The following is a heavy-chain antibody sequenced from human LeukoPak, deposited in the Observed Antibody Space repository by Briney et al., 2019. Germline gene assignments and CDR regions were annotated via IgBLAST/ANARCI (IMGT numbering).Heavy chain of an antibody. V-gene: IGHV3-30*04. CDR3: AKPLYVDIVATIDFGY. D-gene: IGHD5-12*01. Sequence: PGGSLRLSCAASGFTFSSYAMHWVRQAPGKGLEWVAVISYDGSNKYYADSVKGRFTISRDNSKNTLYLQMNSLRAEDTAVYYCAKPLYVDIVATIDFGYWGQGTLVTVSS. CDR2: ISYDGSNK. CDR1: GFTFSSYA. J-gene: IGHJ4*02.